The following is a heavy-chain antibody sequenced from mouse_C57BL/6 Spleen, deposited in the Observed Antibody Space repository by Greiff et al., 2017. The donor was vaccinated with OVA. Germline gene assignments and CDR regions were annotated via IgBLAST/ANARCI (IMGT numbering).Heavy chain of an antibody. J-gene: IGHJ2*01. CDR3: ARRRDYFDY. V-gene: IGHV1-43*01. CDR1: GYSFTGYY. CDR2: INPSTGGT. Sequence: VHVKQSGPELVKPGASVKISCKASGYSFTGYYMHWVKQSSEKSLEWIGEINPSTGGTSYNQKFKGKATLTVDKSSSTAYMQLKSLTSEDSAVYYCARRRDYFDYWGQGTTLTVSS.